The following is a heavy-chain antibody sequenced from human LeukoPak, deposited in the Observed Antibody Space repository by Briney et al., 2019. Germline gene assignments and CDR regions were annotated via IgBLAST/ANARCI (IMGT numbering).Heavy chain of an antibody. CDR2: ISSNGGST. V-gene: IGHV3-64*01. J-gene: IGHJ4*02. CDR3: ARDEQGYCSGGSCYASAIDY. D-gene: IGHD2-15*01. CDR1: GFTFSSYA. Sequence: GGSLRLSCAASGFTFSSYAMHWVRQAPGKGLEYVSAISSNGGSTYYANSVKGRFTISRDNSKNTLYLQMGSLRAEDMAVYYCARDEQGYCSGGSCYASAIDYWGQGTLVTVSS.